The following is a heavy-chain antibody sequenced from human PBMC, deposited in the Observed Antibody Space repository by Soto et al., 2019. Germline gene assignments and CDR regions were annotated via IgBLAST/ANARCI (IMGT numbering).Heavy chain of an antibody. CDR1: GGSISSGGYY. V-gene: IGHV4-31*03. CDR2: IYYSGST. Sequence: PSETLSLTCTVSGGSISSGGYYWSWIRQHPGKGLEWIGYIYYSGSTYYNPSLKSRVTISVDTSKNQFSLKLSAVTAADTAVYYCARADSSTTSDYWGQGTLVTVSS. J-gene: IGHJ4*02. CDR3: ARADSSTTSDY. D-gene: IGHD6-13*01.